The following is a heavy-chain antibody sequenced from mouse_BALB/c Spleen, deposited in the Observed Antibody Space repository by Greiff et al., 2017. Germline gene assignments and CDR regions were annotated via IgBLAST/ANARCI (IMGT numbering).Heavy chain of an antibody. CDR2: INPSNGRT. D-gene: IGHD2-14*01. Sequence: VQLQQPGAELVKPGASVKLSCKASGFTFTSYWMHWVKQRPGQGLEWIGEINPSNGRTNYNEKFKSKATLTVDKSSSTAYMQLSSLTSEDSAVYYCARDYRYDGYAMDDWGQGTSVTVSS. V-gene: IGHV1S81*02. CDR1: GFTFTSYW. CDR3: ARDYRYDGYAMDD. J-gene: IGHJ4*01.